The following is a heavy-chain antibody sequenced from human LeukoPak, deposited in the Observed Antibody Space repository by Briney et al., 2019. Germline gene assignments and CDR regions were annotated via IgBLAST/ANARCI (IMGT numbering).Heavy chain of an antibody. D-gene: IGHD1-26*01. CDR3: VRGAVGTGVWFAP. V-gene: IGHV3-74*01. Sequence: GGSLRLSCAASGFTFSGYWMHWVRQAPGKGLEWGSRINIDGATTNYADSVKGRFTISRDNAKTTLHLQMTSLRADDTAVYYCVRGAVGTGVWFAPWGQGTLVTVSS. CDR2: INIDGATT. CDR1: GFTFSGYW. J-gene: IGHJ5*02.